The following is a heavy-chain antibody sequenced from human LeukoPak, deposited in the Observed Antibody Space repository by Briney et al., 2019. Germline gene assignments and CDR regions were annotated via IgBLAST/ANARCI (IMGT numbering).Heavy chain of an antibody. CDR1: GYTFTSYG. Sequence: GASVKVSCKASGYTFTSYGISWVRQAPGQGLEWMGWISAYNGNTSYAQKLQGRVTMTTDTSTSTAYMGLRSLRSDDTAVYYCAKMTTVTTAMDYWGQGTLVTVSS. J-gene: IGHJ4*02. CDR2: ISAYNGNT. CDR3: AKMTTVTTAMDY. V-gene: IGHV1-18*01. D-gene: IGHD4-17*01.